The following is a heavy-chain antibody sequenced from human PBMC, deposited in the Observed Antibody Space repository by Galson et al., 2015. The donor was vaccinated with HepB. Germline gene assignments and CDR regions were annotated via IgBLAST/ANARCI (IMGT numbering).Heavy chain of an antibody. CDR2: IRYDGSNK. CDR1: GFTFSSYG. V-gene: IGHV3-30*02. J-gene: IGHJ4*02. CDR3: ANGRVPRDGYNGY. Sequence: SLRLFCAASGFTFSSYGMHWVRQAPGKGLEWVAFIRYDGSNKYYADSVKGRFTISRDNSENTLYLQMNSLRAEDTAVYYCANGRVPRDGYNGYWGQGTLVTVSS. D-gene: IGHD5-24*01.